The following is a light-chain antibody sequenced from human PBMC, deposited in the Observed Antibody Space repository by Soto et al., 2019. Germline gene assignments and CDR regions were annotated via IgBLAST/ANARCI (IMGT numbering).Light chain of an antibody. CDR2: EVS. Sequence: QSVLTQPPSASGSPGQSVTISCTGTSSDVGSYNYVSWYQQHPGKAPKLMIYEVSKRPSGVPDRFSGSKSGNTASLTVSGLQAEDEAEYYCCSYAGSNIVFGGGTKLTVL. V-gene: IGLV2-8*01. CDR3: CSYAGSNIV. J-gene: IGLJ2*01. CDR1: SSDVGSYNY.